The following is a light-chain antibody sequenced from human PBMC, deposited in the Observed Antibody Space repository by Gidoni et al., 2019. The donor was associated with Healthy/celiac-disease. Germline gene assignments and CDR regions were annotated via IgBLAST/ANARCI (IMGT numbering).Light chain of an antibody. J-gene: IGKJ4*01. Sequence: DIQMTQSPSSLSASVGDRVTITGRASQSISSYLNWYQQKPGKAPKLLIYAASSLQSGVPSRFSGSGSGTDFTLTISSLQPEDFATYYCQQSYSTLFTFGGGTKVEIK. CDR2: AAS. CDR1: QSISSY. CDR3: QQSYSTLFT. V-gene: IGKV1-39*01.